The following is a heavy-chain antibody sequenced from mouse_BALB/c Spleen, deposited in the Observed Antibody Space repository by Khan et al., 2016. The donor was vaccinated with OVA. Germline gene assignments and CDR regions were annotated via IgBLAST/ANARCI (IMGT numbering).Heavy chain of an antibody. D-gene: IGHD1-1*01. J-gene: IGHJ2*01. Sequence: EVQLVESGPGLVKPSQSLSLTCTVTGYSITSDYAWNWIRQFPGNRLEWMGYIKYSGITSYNPSLKSHISITRDTSKNQFFLQLNSVTTEDTATYYCARSGTISTVVVTDFDFWGQGTTLTVSS. CDR3: ARSGTISTVVVTDFDF. CDR1: GYSITSDYA. CDR2: IKYSGIT. V-gene: IGHV3-2*02.